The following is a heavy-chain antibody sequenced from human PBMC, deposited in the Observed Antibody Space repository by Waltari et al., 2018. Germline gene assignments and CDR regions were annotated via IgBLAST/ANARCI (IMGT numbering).Heavy chain of an antibody. J-gene: IGHJ5*02. D-gene: IGHD2-2*01. CDR3: AREVVPPARVVVNWFDP. CDR2: INTNTRNP. Sequence: QVQLVQSGSELKKPGASVTVSCKASGYSFTTYAINWIRQAPGQGLELMGWINTNTRNPVYVQGFTGRFVFALDTSVNTAYLQINSLKAEDTAVYFCAREVVPPARVVVNWFDPWGQGTLVTVSS. CDR1: GYSFTTYA. V-gene: IGHV7-4-1*02.